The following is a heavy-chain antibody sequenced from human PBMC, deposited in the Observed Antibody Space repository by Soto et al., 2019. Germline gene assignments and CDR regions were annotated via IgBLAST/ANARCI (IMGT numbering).Heavy chain of an antibody. CDR1: GGSISSGGYY. D-gene: IGHD3-22*01. Sequence: SETLSLTCTVSGGSISSGGYYWSWIRQHPGKGLEWIGYIYYSGSTYYNPSLKSRVTISVDTSKNQFSLKLSSVTAADTAVYYCARGLADSSGYYNDIYGMDVWGQGTTVTVSS. CDR2: IYYSGST. J-gene: IGHJ6*02. CDR3: ARGLADSSGYYNDIYGMDV. V-gene: IGHV4-31*03.